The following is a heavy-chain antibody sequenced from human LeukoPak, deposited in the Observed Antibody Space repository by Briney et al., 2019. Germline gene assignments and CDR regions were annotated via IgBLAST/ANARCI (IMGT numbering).Heavy chain of an antibody. CDR3: ARGGFNFDS. D-gene: IGHD5-12*01. CDR2: ISSSGRII. V-gene: IGHV3-48*03. J-gene: IGHJ4*02. CDR1: GFTFSTYE. Sequence: PGGSLRLSCAASGFTFSTYEMNWVRQAPGKGLEWVSYISSSGRIIYYTDSVKGRFTISRDNAKNSLYLQMNSLRAEDTAVYYCARGGFNFDSWGQGTLVTVSS.